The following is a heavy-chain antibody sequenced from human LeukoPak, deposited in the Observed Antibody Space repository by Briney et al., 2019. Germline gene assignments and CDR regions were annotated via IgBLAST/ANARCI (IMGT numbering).Heavy chain of an antibody. CDR1: RFTFNSYA. CDR3: AKGAITTVTQIRFDY. D-gene: IGHD4-17*01. V-gene: IGHV3-23*01. J-gene: IGHJ4*02. Sequence: GGSRRLSCAASRFTFNSYAMSWVRQAPGKGLEWVSAISGSGGSTYYADSVKGRFTISRDNSKNTLYLQMNSLRAEDTAVYYCAKGAITTVTQIRFDYWGQGTLVTVSS. CDR2: ISGSGGST.